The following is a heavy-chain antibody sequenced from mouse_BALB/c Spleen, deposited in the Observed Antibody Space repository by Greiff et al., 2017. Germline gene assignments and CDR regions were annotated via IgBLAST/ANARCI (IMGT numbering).Heavy chain of an antibody. CDR3: ARHEDGNYLDY. V-gene: IGHV5-6*01. CDR2: ISSGGSYT. J-gene: IGHJ2*01. Sequence: EVQVVESGGDLVKPGGSLKLSCAASGFTFSSYGMSWVRQTPDKRLEWVATISSGGSYTYYPDSVKGRFTISRDNAKNTLYLQMSSLKSEDTAMYYCARHEDGNYLDYWGQGTTLTVSS. D-gene: IGHD2-1*01. CDR1: GFTFSSYG.